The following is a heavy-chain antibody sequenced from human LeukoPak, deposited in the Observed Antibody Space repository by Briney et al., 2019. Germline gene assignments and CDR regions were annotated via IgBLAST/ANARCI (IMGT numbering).Heavy chain of an antibody. D-gene: IGHD2-2*01. J-gene: IGHJ4*02. V-gene: IGHV3-30-3*01. CDR1: GFTFSSYA. CDR2: ISYDGSNK. Sequence: GGSLRLSCAASGFTFSSYAMHWVRQAPGKGLEWVAVISYDGSNKYYADSVKGRFTISRDNSKNTLYLQMNSLRAEDTAVYYCANHLACGSTSCPPFDDWGQGTLVTVSS. CDR3: ANHLACGSTSCPPFDD.